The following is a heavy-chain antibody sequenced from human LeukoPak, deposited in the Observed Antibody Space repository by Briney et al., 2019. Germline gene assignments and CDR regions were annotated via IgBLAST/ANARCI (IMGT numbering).Heavy chain of an antibody. Sequence: SETLSLTCTVSGGSISSYWWSWIRQPPGKGLEWIGYIYYSGTTNYNPSLKSRVTISVDTSKNQFSLKLGSVTAADTAVYYCARSYSNSYYFCGMDVWGQGTTVTVSS. CDR1: GGSISSYW. CDR3: ARSYSNSYYFCGMDV. J-gene: IGHJ6*02. V-gene: IGHV4-59*01. D-gene: IGHD4-11*01. CDR2: IYYSGTT.